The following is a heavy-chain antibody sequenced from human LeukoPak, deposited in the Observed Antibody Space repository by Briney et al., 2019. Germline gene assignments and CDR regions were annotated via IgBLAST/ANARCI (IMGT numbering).Heavy chain of an antibody. J-gene: IGHJ4*02. CDR3: TRKPMVRGVIPFDY. V-gene: IGHV3-49*03. Sequence: GGSLTLSCTASGFTFGDYAMSWFRQAPGKGLEWVGFIRSKAYGGTTEYAASVKGRFTISRDDSKSIAYLQMNSLKTEDTAVYYCTRKPMVRGVIPFDYWGQGTLVTVSS. CDR2: IRSKAYGGTT. CDR1: GFTFGDYA. D-gene: IGHD3-10*01.